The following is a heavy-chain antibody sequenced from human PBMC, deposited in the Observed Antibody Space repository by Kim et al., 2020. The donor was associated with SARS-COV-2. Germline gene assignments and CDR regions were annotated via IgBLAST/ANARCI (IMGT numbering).Heavy chain of an antibody. Sequence: GGSLRLSCAASGFTFSSYDMHWVRQATGKGLEWVSVIGTACDTYYPGSVKARFTISRENAKNSLYLQMNSLRAVDTALSYCARGTAAGPPYYYYYIYVWG. J-gene: IGHJ6*03. V-gene: IGHV3-13*01. D-gene: IGHD6-13*01. CDR1: GFTFSSYD. CDR3: ARGTAAGPPYYYYYIYV. CDR2: IGTACDT.